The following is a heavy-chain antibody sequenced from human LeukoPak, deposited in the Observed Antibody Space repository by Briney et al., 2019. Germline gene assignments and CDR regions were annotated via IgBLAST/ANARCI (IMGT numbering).Heavy chain of an antibody. CDR2: IYIDGST. CDR3: ARGERAEFDY. J-gene: IGHJ4*02. CDR1: GFTVSTNF. Sequence: PGGSLRLSCAASGFTVSTNFMTWVRQAPGKGLEWVSAIYIDGSTFYADSVKGRFTVSRDNSKNTVYLQLHSLRAEDTAVYHCARGERAEFDYWGQGTLVTVST. V-gene: IGHV3-66*01.